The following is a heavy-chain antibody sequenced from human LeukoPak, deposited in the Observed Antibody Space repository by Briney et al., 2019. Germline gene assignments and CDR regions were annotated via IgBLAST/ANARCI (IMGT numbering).Heavy chain of an antibody. V-gene: IGHV3-21*01. CDR1: GFTFSSYT. J-gene: IGHJ4*02. CDR2: IRSSGSYI. D-gene: IGHD6-13*01. CDR3: ARDRGNYFDY. Sequence: GGSLRLSCAASGFTFSSYTMNWVRQAPGKGLEWVSSIRSSGSYIYYADSVKGRFTISRDNAENSLYLQMNSLRAEDTAVYYCARDRGNYFDYWGQGTQVTVSS.